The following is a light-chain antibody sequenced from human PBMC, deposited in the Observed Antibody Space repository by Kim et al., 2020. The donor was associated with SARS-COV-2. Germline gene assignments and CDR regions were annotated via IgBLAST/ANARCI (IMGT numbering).Light chain of an antibody. CDR3: SSYTSSSTWV. CDR1: RSDVGGYNY. CDR2: DVS. V-gene: IGLV2-14*04. J-gene: IGLJ3*02. Sequence: GQTITISCTGTRSDVGGYNYVSWYQQHPGNAPKLMIYDVSKRPSGVSNRFSGSKSGNTASLTISGLQAEDEADYYCSSYTSSSTWVFGGGTQLTVL.